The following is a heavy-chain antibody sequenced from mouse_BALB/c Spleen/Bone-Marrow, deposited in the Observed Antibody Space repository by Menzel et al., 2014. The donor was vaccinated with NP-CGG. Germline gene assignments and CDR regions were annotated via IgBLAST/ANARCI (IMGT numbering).Heavy chain of an antibody. CDR1: DYSFTSYW. V-gene: IGHV1-74*01. CDR3: ARGGYDGWYFDV. J-gene: IGHJ1*01. D-gene: IGHD2-2*01. CDR2: IHPSDSET. Sequence: QVQLQQSGAELVRPGASVKLSCRASDYSFTSYWVNWVKQRPGQGLEWIGMIHPSDSETRLNQKFKDKATLTVDKSSSPPYMQLSSPTSEDSAVYYCARGGYDGWYFDVWGAGTTVTVSS.